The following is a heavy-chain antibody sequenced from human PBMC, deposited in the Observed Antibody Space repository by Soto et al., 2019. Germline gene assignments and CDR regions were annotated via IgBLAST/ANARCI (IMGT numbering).Heavy chain of an antibody. Sequence: QVQLVESGGGLVKPGGSLRLSCAASGFTFSDYYMSWIRQAPGKGLEWVSYISSGGSPIYYTDSVKGRFTISRDNAENSLYLQINSLRAEDTAVSYCARDPRYCSGGNCYSAGKDHYYYYMDVWGKGTTVTVSS. CDR2: ISSGGSPI. D-gene: IGHD2-15*01. CDR1: GFTFSDYY. V-gene: IGHV3-11*01. J-gene: IGHJ6*03. CDR3: ARDPRYCSGGNCYSAGKDHYYYYMDV.